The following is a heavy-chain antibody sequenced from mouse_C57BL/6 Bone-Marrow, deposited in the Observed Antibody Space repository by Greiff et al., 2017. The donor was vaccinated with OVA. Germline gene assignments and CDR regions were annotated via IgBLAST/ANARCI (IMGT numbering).Heavy chain of an antibody. D-gene: IGHD3-2*02. CDR1: GFTFSSYG. J-gene: IGHJ3*01. CDR3: ARHKDSSGPPFAY. V-gene: IGHV5-6*01. Sequence: EVQLVESGGDLVKPGGSLKLSCAASGFTFSSYGMSWVRQTPDKRLEWVATISSGGSYTYYPDSVKGRFTISRDNAKNTLYLQMSSLKSEDTAMYYCARHKDSSGPPFAYWGQGTLVTVSA. CDR2: ISSGGSYT.